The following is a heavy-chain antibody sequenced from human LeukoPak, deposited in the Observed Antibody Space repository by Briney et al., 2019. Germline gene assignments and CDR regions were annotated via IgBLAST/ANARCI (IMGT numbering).Heavy chain of an antibody. Sequence: SVKVSCKASGGIFSDYALNWVRQAPGQGLEWMGVFIPVLGTANSTQNFQDRVSITADMSTHTVYMELSSLKSEDTAVYFCAGIPVFGVILHQEPVWGKGTTVTVSS. CDR3: AGIPVFGVILHQEPV. CDR1: GGIFSDYA. J-gene: IGHJ6*04. D-gene: IGHD2-8*01. V-gene: IGHV1-69*10. CDR2: FIPVLGTA.